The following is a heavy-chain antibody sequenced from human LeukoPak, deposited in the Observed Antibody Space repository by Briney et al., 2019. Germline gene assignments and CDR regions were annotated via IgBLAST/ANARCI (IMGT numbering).Heavy chain of an antibody. CDR1: GGTFSSYA. CDR2: IIPIFGTA. D-gene: IGHD1/OR15-1a*01. J-gene: IGHJ3*02. V-gene: IGHV1-69*13. CDR3: ATDIGTKTLQNAFDI. Sequence: ASVKVSCKASGGTFSSYAISWVRQAPGQGLEWMGGIIPIFGTANYAQKFQGRVTITADESTSTAYMELSSLRSEDTAVYYCATDIGTKTLQNAFDIWGQGTMVTVSS.